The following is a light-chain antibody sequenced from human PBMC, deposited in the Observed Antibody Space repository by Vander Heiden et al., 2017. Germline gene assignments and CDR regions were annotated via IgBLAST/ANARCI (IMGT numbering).Light chain of an antibody. J-gene: IGLJ1*01. Sequence: QSALTQPPSAPGSPGQSVTISCTGTSSDVGGYNYVSWYQQHPGKAPKLMIYEVSKRPSGVPDRFSGSKSGNTASLTVSGLQAEDEADYYCSSYAGSNNYVFETGTKVTVL. CDR3: SSYAGSNNYV. CDR1: SSDVGGYNY. CDR2: EVS. V-gene: IGLV2-8*01.